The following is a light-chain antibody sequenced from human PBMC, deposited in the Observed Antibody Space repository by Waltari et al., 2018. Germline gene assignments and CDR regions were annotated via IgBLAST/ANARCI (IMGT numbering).Light chain of an antibody. Sequence: QLVLTQSPSASASLGASVKLTCTLSSGHSNYAIAWDQRQPEKGPQYLMKLNSDGSHSQGDGIPDRFSGSSSGAERYLTISSLQSEDEADYYCQTWGTGTQVVFGGGTKLTVL. CDR2: LNSDGSH. V-gene: IGLV4-69*02. CDR1: SGHSNYA. CDR3: QTWGTGTQVV. J-gene: IGLJ2*01.